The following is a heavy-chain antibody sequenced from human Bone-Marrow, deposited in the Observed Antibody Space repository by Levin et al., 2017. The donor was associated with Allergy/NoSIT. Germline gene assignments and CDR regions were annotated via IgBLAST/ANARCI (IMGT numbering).Heavy chain of an antibody. CDR2: INPNSGGT. Sequence: EASVKVSCKASGYTFTGYYMHWVRQAPGQGLEWMGWINPNSGGTNYAQKFQGRVTMTRDTSISTAYMELSRLRSDDTAVYYCARYDILTGYYRGFDYWGQGTLVTVSS. J-gene: IGHJ4*02. V-gene: IGHV1-2*02. CDR1: GYTFTGYY. CDR3: ARYDILTGYYRGFDY. D-gene: IGHD3-9*01.